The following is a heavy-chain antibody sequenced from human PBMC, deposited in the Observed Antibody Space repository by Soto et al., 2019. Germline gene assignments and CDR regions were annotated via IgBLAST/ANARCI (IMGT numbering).Heavy chain of an antibody. V-gene: IGHV1-69*13. Sequence: ASVKVSCKASGATFSSYAISWVRQAPGQGLEWMGGIIPIFGTANYAQKFQGRVTITADESTSTAYMELSSLRSEDTAVYYCATPIVRQGPKIYYYDSSGYSFDYWDQGTLVTV. CDR3: ATPIVRQGPKIYYYDSSGYSFDY. J-gene: IGHJ4*02. CDR2: IIPIFGTA. D-gene: IGHD3-22*01. CDR1: GATFSSYA.